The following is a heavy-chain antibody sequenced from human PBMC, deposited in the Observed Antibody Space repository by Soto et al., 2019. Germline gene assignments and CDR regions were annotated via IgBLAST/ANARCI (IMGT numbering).Heavy chain of an antibody. CDR2: IDWDDDK. V-gene: IGHV2-70*04. Sequence: ESGPTLVNPTQTLTLTCTFSGFSLSTSGMRVSWIRQPPGKALEWLAHIDWDDDKFYNTSLKTRLTISKDSSKNQVVLTMTNMDPVDTATYYCARMFHCSGGTCPFDYWGQGALVTVSS. CDR3: ARMFHCSGGTCPFDY. J-gene: IGHJ4*02. CDR1: GFSLSTSGMR. D-gene: IGHD2-15*01.